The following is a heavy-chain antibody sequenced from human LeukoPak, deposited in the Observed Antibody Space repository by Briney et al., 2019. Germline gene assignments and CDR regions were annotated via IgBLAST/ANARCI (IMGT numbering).Heavy chain of an antibody. D-gene: IGHD4-23*01. CDR1: GFTFSDHY. Sequence: GGSLRLSCEVSGFTFSDHYMSWIRQAPGKRLEWVSYISSGSTYTNYADSVEGRFTISRDNAKNSLYLQMNSLRAEDTAVYYCARGDYGGDYFDYWGQGTLVTISS. J-gene: IGHJ4*02. CDR2: ISSGSTYT. V-gene: IGHV3-11*05. CDR3: ARGDYGGDYFDY.